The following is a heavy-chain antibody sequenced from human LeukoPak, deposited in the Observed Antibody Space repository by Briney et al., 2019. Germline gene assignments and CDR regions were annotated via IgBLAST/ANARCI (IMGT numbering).Heavy chain of an antibody. J-gene: IGHJ4*02. CDR2: IGVRGDT. V-gene: IGHV3-13*01. Sequence: GGSLRLSCAASGFTFIDYDMHWVRHVIGKGLEWVSAIGVRGDTHYSGSVKGRFTISRENAESSLYLQMNSLRAEDTAVYYCARGGIQVSGIDEFDYWGQGTLVTVSS. D-gene: IGHD6-19*01. CDR1: GFTFIDYD. CDR3: ARGGIQVSGIDEFDY.